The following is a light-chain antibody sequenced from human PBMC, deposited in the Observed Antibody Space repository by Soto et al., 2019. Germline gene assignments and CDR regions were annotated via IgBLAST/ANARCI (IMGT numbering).Light chain of an antibody. J-gene: IGLJ3*02. V-gene: IGLV1-40*01. CDR3: QSYDKSLSGWV. CDR2: ANN. Sequence: QSVVTQPPSVSGAPGQTVTISCPGSSSNIGAGYHVHWYMQLPGTAPKLLIYANNNRPAGVPDRFSGSKSGTSASLVITGLQAEDEGDYYCQSYDKSLSGWVFGGGTKLTVL. CDR1: SSNIGAGYH.